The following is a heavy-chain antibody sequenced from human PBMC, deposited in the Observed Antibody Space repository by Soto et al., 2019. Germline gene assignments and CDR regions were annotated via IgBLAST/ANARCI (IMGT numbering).Heavy chain of an antibody. Sequence: GGPLRLSCVASGFPFSSYAMSWVRQTPGKGLEWVSGISGSGGRTYYADSVKGRFTISRDNSNNTLSLQMHILRVEDTAVYFCAKGGYYSLFDIWGQGTMVTVSS. CDR2: ISGSGGRT. J-gene: IGHJ3*02. CDR1: GFPFSSYA. D-gene: IGHD3-16*01. V-gene: IGHV3-23*01. CDR3: AKGGYYSLFDI.